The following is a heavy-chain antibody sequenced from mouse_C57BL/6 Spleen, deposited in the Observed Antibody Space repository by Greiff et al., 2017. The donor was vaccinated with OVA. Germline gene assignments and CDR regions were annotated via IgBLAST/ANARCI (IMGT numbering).Heavy chain of an antibody. D-gene: IGHD2-1*01. J-gene: IGHJ3*01. Sequence: EVKLEESGGGLVKPGGSLKLSCAASGFTFSSYTMSWVRQTPEKRLEWVATISGGGGNTYYPDSVKGRFTISRDNAKNTLYLQMSSLRSEDTALYYCARQGLYYGNYVSFAYWGQGTLVTVSA. CDR3: ARQGLYYGNYVSFAY. CDR1: GFTFSSYT. CDR2: ISGGGGNT. V-gene: IGHV5-9*01.